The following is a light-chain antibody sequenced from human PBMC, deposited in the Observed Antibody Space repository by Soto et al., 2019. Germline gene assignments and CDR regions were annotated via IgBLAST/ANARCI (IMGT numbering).Light chain of an antibody. CDR2: GTS. CDR1: ERIYSAY. Sequence: EFVLTQSPGTLSLSRGERATLSCRASERIYSAYLGWYQQKPGQAPRLLIYGTSSRATGSPDRFSGSGSGTDFTLTISRLEPEDFAVYYCQQFSSYPLTFGGGTKVDIK. V-gene: IGKV3-20*01. CDR3: QQFSSYPLT. J-gene: IGKJ4*01.